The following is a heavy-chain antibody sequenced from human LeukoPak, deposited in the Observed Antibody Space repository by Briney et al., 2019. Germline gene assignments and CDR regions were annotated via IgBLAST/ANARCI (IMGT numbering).Heavy chain of an antibody. CDR1: GYGFTSYW. V-gene: IGHV5-51*01. D-gene: IGHD1-26*01. Sequence: GESLKISCKGSGYGFTSYWIGWVRQMPGKGLEWMGIIYPGDSDTRYSPSFQGQVTISADKSISTAYLQWSSLKASDTAMYYCARQDSGSYRLSAFDIWGQGTMVTVSS. CDR2: IYPGDSDT. J-gene: IGHJ3*02. CDR3: ARQDSGSYRLSAFDI.